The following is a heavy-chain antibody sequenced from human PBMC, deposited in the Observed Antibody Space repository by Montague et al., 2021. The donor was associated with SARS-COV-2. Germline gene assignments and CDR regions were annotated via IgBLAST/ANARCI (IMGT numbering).Heavy chain of an antibody. J-gene: IGHJ3*01. CDR3: ARRDKRGGLDV. V-gene: IGHV4-39*02. D-gene: IGHD2-15*01. Sequence: SETLSLTCIVSGGSINSSTYYWTWIRQPPGKGLEWIATIYYRGACYSSPSLSRRVTISADTSKNHFNLKMTSVTAADTGIYYCARRDKRGGLDVWGQGTMVTVSS. CDR2: IYYRGAC. CDR1: GGSINSSTYY.